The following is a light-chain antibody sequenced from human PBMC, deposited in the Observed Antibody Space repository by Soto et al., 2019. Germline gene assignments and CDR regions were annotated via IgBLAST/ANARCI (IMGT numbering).Light chain of an antibody. CDR2: WAS. CDR1: QSVLHSSNNKNY. Sequence: ILMTQSPDALAVSLGARATINCKSSQSVLHSSNNKNYLVWYQQKPGQPPKLLIYWASTRESGVPDRFSGSGSGTDFTLTISSLQAEDVAVYYCQQYYSTPLTFGGGTKVDIK. V-gene: IGKV4-1*01. CDR3: QQYYSTPLT. J-gene: IGKJ4*01.